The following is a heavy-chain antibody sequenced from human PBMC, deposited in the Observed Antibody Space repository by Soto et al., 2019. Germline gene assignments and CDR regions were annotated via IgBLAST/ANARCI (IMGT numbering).Heavy chain of an antibody. J-gene: IGHJ5*02. CDR2: IYYSGST. V-gene: IGHV4-31*03. D-gene: IGHD6-13*01. Sequence: SETLSLTCTVSGGSISSGGYYWSWIRQHPGKGLEWIGYIYYSGSTYYNPSLKSRVTISVDTSKNQFSLKLSSVTAADTAVYYCARVRAAGFNWFDPWGQGTLVTVSS. CDR1: GGSISSGGYY. CDR3: ARVRAAGFNWFDP.